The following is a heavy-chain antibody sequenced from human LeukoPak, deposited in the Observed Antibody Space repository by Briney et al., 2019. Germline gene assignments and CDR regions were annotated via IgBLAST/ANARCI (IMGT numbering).Heavy chain of an antibody. CDR2: IIPIFGTA. Sequence: GSSVKVSCKASGGTFSSYAISWVRQAPGQGLEWMGGIIPIFGTANYAQKLQGRVTMTRDTSTSTVYIELSSLRSEDTAVYYCARGAYYYGSMVDYWGQGTLVTVSS. CDR3: ARGAYYYGSMVDY. J-gene: IGHJ4*02. D-gene: IGHD3-10*01. V-gene: IGHV1-69*05. CDR1: GGTFSSYA.